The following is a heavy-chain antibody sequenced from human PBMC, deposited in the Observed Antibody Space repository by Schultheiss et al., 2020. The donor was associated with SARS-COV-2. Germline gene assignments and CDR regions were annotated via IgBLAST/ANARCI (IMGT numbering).Heavy chain of an antibody. D-gene: IGHD3-3*01. Sequence: SQTLSLTCAVYGGSFSGYYWSWIRQPPGKGLEWIGSIYYSGTTYCNPSLRSRVTMSKDTSKKQFSLRLSSVTAADTAVYYCARRFLGHFDYWGQGTLVTVSS. V-gene: IGHV4-34*01. J-gene: IGHJ4*02. CDR3: ARRFLGHFDY. CDR2: IYYSGTT. CDR1: GGSFSGYY.